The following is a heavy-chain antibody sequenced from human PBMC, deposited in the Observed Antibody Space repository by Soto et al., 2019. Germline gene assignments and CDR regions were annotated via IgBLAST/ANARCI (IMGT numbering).Heavy chain of an antibody. J-gene: IGHJ4*02. CDR3: ARDLTTHDY. D-gene: IGHD7-27*01. CDR2: LGTIGT. V-gene: IGHV3-23*01. CDR1: GFTFSRHA. Sequence: EVQLLESGGGLVQPGGSLQLSCVGSGFTFSRHAITWVRQAPGKGLEWVSTLGTIGTFYTDSVKGRFTISRDDSKSTAYLQMSGLRAEDTAIYYCARDLTTHDYWGQGTGVTVSS.